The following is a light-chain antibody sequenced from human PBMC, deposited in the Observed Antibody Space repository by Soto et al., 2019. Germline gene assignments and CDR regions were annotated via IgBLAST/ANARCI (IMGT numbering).Light chain of an antibody. CDR1: QGISSY. Sequence: DIQLTQSPSFLSASVGDRVTITCRASQGISSYLAWYQQKPGKAPKLLIYAASTLQSGVPSRFSGSGSGTEFTLTISSLPPEDFATYYCQQLNSYPTWTFGQGTKVEIK. CDR3: QQLNSYPTWT. J-gene: IGKJ1*01. V-gene: IGKV1-9*01. CDR2: AAS.